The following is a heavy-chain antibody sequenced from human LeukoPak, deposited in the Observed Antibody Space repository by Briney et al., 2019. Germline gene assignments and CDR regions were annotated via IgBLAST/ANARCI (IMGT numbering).Heavy chain of an antibody. Sequence: GSLRLSCAASGFTFSSYAMSWVRQAPGKGLGWIGYVYYTGSTNYNPSLESRVTVSVDTSKQQFSLKLSSVSAADSAVYYCVRNKDSSGPDKYSSDYWGQGTLVTVSS. J-gene: IGHJ4*02. CDR3: VRNKDSSGPDKYSSDY. CDR2: VYYTGST. CDR1: GFTFSSYA. V-gene: IGHV4-59*01. D-gene: IGHD3-22*01.